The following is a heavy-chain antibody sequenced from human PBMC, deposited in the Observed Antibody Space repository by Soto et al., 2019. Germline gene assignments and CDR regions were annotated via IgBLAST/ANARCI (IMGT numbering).Heavy chain of an antibody. CDR3: AKALRFTFTTGYYMDV. D-gene: IGHD3-16*01. J-gene: IGHJ6*03. CDR1: GFTVSSYA. Sequence: EVQLLESGGGLVQPGGSLRLSCAASGFTVSSYAMSWVRQAPGEGLEWVSVISGSGSTYSADSVKGRFTISRDSSKNTVYLQMNSLRAEDTAVYYCAKALRFTFTTGYYMDVWGRGTTVTVSS. V-gene: IGHV3-23*01. CDR2: ISGSGST.